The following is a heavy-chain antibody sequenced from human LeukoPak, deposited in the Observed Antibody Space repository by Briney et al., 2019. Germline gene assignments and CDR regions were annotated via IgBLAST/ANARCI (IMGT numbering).Heavy chain of an antibody. V-gene: IGHV3-23*01. CDR2: ISGSGGST. CDR3: AKAGGWELTREGVYYFDY. D-gene: IGHD1-26*01. Sequence: GGSLRLSCAASGFTFSSYAMSWVRQAPGKGLEWVSAISGSGGSTYYADSVKGRFTISRDNSKNTLYLQMNSLRAEDTAVYYCAKAGGWELTREGVYYFDYWGQGTLVTVSS. CDR1: GFTFSSYA. J-gene: IGHJ4*02.